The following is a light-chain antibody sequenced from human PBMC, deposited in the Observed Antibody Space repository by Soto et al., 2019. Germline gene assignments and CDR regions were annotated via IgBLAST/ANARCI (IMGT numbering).Light chain of an antibody. Sequence: DIVLTQSPATLSLSPGERATLSCMASQYITIYLAWYQQKPGQAPRLLIYGASSGATGIPDRFSGSGSGTDFTLTISRLEPEDFAIYYCQQYGGVPYTFGQGTKVDIK. CDR2: GAS. CDR3: QQYGGVPYT. J-gene: IGKJ2*01. V-gene: IGKV3-20*01. CDR1: QYITIY.